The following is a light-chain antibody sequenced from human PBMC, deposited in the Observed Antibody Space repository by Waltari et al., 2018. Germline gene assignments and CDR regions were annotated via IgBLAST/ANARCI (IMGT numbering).Light chain of an antibody. CDR3: QQYYNSWT. V-gene: IGKV4-1*01. J-gene: IGKJ1*01. Sequence: ILMTQSPDSLAVSLGQRATINCKSSQSVLYSSNNKNYLAWYQKKPGKPTKLLIYWESNRESGVTDRVSGSGSGTDFTLTISSLQAEDVAVYYGQQYYNSWTFGQGTKVEIK. CDR1: QSVLYSSNNKNY. CDR2: WES.